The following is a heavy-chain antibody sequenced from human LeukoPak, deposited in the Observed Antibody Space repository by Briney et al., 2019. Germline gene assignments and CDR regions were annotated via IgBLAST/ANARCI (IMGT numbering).Heavy chain of an antibody. J-gene: IGHJ4*02. D-gene: IGHD6-19*01. CDR3: AKGLSAGTIDY. Sequence: GGSLRLSCAASGFTFSSYAMHGVRQAPGKGLEGVAVISFKGGTKYYAGSVKGRFTISRDNSKGTAFLQMNSLRRNDTAIYFCAKGLSAGTIDYWGQGALVTVSS. CDR1: GFTFSSYA. V-gene: IGHV3-30-3*01. CDR2: ISFKGGTK.